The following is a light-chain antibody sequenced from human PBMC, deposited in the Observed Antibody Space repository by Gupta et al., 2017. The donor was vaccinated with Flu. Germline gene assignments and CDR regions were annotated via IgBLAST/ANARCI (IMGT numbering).Light chain of an antibody. V-gene: IGKV1-5*03. CDR1: QNIDIY. CDR2: KAS. Sequence: DIQITQSPSTLSASVGDRVTITCRASQNIDIYLAWYQQISGKAPKLLIYKASTLGTGVPSRFSGSGSGTEFTLTISSLQPDDSATYFCQQFNSYSYTFGQGTKLEI. CDR3: QQFNSYSYT. J-gene: IGKJ2*01.